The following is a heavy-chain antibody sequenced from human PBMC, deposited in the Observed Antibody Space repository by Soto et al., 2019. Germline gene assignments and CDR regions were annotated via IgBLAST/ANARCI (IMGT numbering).Heavy chain of an antibody. CDR3: AKVIAARYYYYYGMDV. CDR1: GFTFSSYA. V-gene: IGHV3-23*01. J-gene: IGHJ6*02. D-gene: IGHD6-6*01. CDR2: ISGSGGST. Sequence: GGSLRLSCAASGFTFSSYAMSWVRQAPGKGLEWVSAISGSGGSTYYADSVKGRFTISRDNSKNTLYLQMNSLRAEDTAVYYCAKVIAARYYYYYGMDVWGQGTTVTVSS.